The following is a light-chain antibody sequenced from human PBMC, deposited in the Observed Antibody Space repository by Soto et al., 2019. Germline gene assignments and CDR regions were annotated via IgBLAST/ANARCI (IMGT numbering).Light chain of an antibody. CDR3: CSYAGRSTWV. J-gene: IGLJ3*02. Sequence: QPVLTQPASVSGSPGQSITISCTGSSSDVGNYDLVSWYQQHPGKVPKLMIYEGSKRPSGVSHRFSGSKSGNTASLTISGLQAEDEADYYCCSYAGRSTWVFGGGTQLTVL. CDR1: SSDVGNYDL. V-gene: IGLV2-23*01. CDR2: EGS.